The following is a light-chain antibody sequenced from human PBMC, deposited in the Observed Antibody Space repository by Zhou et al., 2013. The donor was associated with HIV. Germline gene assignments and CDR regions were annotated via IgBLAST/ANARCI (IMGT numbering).Light chain of an antibody. CDR1: QSVRNY. J-gene: IGKJ1*01. Sequence: EVVLTQSPVTLSLSPGERATLSCRASQSVRNYLAWYQQKCGQAPRLLIYGASSRATGIPDKFTGSGSGTDFTFTIARLEPEDFAVYYCQQYGGSPWTFGQGTKVDIK. CDR2: GAS. CDR3: QQYGGSPWT. V-gene: IGKV3-20*01.